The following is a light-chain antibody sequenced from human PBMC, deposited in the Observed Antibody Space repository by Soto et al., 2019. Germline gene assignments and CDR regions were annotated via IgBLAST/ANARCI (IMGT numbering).Light chain of an antibody. V-gene: IGKV3-20*01. CDR3: QLYGTSPPVT. J-gene: IGKJ4*01. Sequence: EIVLTQSPGTLSLSPGERATLSCRASQSVSSSFLVWYQQKPGQAPRLLFYGASFRATGIPDRFSGSGSGTDFNLNISRLEPEDFAIYYCQLYGTSPPVTFGGGTKVEIK. CDR2: GAS. CDR1: QSVSSSF.